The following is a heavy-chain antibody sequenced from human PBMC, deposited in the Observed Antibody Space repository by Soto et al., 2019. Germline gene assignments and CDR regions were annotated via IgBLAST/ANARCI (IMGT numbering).Heavy chain of an antibody. CDR3: ARAPDKYYFDS. V-gene: IGHV4-34*01. D-gene: IGHD6-6*01. CDR2: IDHGGST. Sequence: LSLTCAVYGGSFNGYFWTWIRQPPGKGPEWIGDIDHGGSTNYNPSLKSRVTISVDTSKNQFSLKLRSATAADMAMFYCARAPDKYYFDSWGQGTQVPVSS. CDR1: GGSFNGYF. J-gene: IGHJ4*02.